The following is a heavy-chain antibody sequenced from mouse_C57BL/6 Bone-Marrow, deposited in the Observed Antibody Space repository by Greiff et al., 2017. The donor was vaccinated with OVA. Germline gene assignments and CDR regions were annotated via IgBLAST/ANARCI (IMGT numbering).Heavy chain of an antibody. CDR3: AREESYYEGY. CDR2: IDPSDSYT. J-gene: IGHJ2*01. CDR1: GYTFTSYW. V-gene: IGHV1-59*01. D-gene: IGHD1-1*01. Sequence: QVQLQQPGAELVRPGTSVKLSCKASGYTFTSYWMHWVKQRPGQGLEWIGVIDPSDSYTNYNQKFKGKATLTVDTSSSTAYMQLSSLTSEDSAVYYCAREESYYEGYWGQGTTRTVSS.